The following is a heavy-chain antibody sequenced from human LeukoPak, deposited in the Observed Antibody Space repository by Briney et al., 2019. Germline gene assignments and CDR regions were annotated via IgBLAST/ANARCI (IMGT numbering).Heavy chain of an antibody. J-gene: IGHJ3*02. CDR3: AAGPDDLSFDI. CDR1: GGSISSSSYY. CDR2: IYHSGST. D-gene: IGHD3-3*01. V-gene: IGHV4-39*07. Sequence: ETLSLTCTVSGGSISSSSYYWGWIRQPPGKGLEWIGYIYHSGSTYYNPSLKSRVTISVDRSKNQFSLKLSSVTAADTAVYYCAAGPDDLSFDIWGQGTMVTVSS.